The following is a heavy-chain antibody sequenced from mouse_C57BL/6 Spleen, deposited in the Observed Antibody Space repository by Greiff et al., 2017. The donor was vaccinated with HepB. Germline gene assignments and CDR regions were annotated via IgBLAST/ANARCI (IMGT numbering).Heavy chain of an antibody. Sequence: VQLQQSGAELMKPGASVKLSCKATGYTFTGYWIEWVKQRSGHGLEWFGEILPGSGSTNYNEKFKGKATFTADTSTNTDYMQRSSLTTEDSAIYYCAGEGVAGSAGFAYWGQGTLVTVSA. D-gene: IGHD1-1*02. CDR1: GYTFTGYW. CDR3: AGEGVAGSAGFAY. CDR2: ILPGSGST. V-gene: IGHV1-9*01. J-gene: IGHJ3*01.